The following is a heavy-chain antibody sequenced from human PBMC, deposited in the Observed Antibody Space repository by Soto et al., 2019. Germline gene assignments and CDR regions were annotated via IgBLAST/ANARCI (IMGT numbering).Heavy chain of an antibody. J-gene: IGHJ4*02. V-gene: IGHV4-4*02. CDR1: GGSFTSNNW. D-gene: IGHD1-7*01. Sequence: SETLPLTCAVSGGSFTSNNWWTWVRQPPGQGLEWIGEIYRTGSTNYNPSLKSRVTISLDKSENQFSLKVTSLTAADTAVYYCASRDPGTSVDYWGQGTLVT. CDR2: IYRTGST. CDR3: ASRDPGTSVDY.